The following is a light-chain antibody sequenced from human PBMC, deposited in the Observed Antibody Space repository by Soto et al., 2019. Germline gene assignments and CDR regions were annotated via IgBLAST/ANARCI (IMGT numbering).Light chain of an antibody. CDR1: QSISSY. J-gene: IGKJ2*01. CDR2: AAS. CDR3: QQSYSTPVT. Sequence: DIQMTQSPSSLSASVGDRVTITCRASQSISSYLNWYQQKPGKAPNLLIFAASSLQSGVTSRFSGSGSGTDFTLTISSLQPEDFATYYCQQSYSTPVTFGHGTKLEIK. V-gene: IGKV1-39*01.